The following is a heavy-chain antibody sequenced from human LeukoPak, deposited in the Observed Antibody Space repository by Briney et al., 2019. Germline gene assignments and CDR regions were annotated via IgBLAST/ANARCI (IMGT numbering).Heavy chain of an antibody. Sequence: PGRSLRLSCAASGFTFSSYGMHWVRQAPGKGLEWVAVISYDGSNKYYADSVKGRFTISRDNSKNTLYLRMNSLRAEDTAVYYCARQWLRFHAFDIWGQGTMVTVSS. CDR2: ISYDGSNK. CDR3: ARQWLRFHAFDI. J-gene: IGHJ3*02. V-gene: IGHV3-30*03. CDR1: GFTFSSYG. D-gene: IGHD5-12*01.